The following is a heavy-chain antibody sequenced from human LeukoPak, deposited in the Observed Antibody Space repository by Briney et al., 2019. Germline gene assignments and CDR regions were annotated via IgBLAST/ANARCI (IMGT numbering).Heavy chain of an antibody. J-gene: IGHJ4*02. D-gene: IGHD1-26*01. Sequence: GGSLRLSCAASGFTFSSYAMSWVRQAPGKGLEWVSAISNNGGYTYYADSVQGRFTISRDNSKSTLCLQMNSLRAEDTAVYYCAKDVGKWESLHFFDYWGQGTLVTVSS. V-gene: IGHV3-23*01. CDR1: GFTFSSYA. CDR2: ISNNGGYT. CDR3: AKDVGKWESLHFFDY.